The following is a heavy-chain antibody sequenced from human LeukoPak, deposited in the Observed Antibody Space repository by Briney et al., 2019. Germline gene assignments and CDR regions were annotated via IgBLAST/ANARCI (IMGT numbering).Heavy chain of an antibody. CDR1: GFTFSSYS. Sequence: PGGSLRLSCAASGFTFSSYSMNWVRQAPGKGLEWVSSISNSSSYIYYADSVKGRFTISRDNAKNSLYLQMNSLRAEDTAVYYCARDGGSYSPFDYWGQGTLVTVSS. V-gene: IGHV3-21*01. CDR2: ISNSSSYI. J-gene: IGHJ4*02. CDR3: ARDGGSYSPFDY. D-gene: IGHD1-26*01.